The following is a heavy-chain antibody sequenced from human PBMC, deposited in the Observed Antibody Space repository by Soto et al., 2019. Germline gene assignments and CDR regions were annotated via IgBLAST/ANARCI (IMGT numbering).Heavy chain of an antibody. CDR2: IYYSGST. J-gene: IGHJ5*02. CDR3: ARAMVVTQNWFDP. Sequence: SETLSLTCTVSGGSISSGGYYWSWIRQPPGKGLEWIGYIYYSGSTYYNPSLRSRVTISVDTSRNQFSLKLSSVTAADTAVYYCARAMVVTQNWFDPWGQGTLVTVSS. CDR1: GGSISSGGYY. D-gene: IGHD2-21*02. V-gene: IGHV4-30-4*01.